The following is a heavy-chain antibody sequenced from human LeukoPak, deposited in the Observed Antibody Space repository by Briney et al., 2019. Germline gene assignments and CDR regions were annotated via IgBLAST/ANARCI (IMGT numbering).Heavy chain of an antibody. CDR1: GYTFTGYY. D-gene: IGHD2-15*01. Sequence: ASVKVSCKASGYTFTGYYMHWVRQAPGQGLEWMGWINPNSGGTNYAQKFQGRVTMTRDTSISTAYMELSRLRSDDTAAYYCARAGPELRYCSGGSCYPVWFDPWGQGTLVTVSS. V-gene: IGHV1-2*02. CDR3: ARAGPELRYCSGGSCYPVWFDP. CDR2: INPNSGGT. J-gene: IGHJ5*02.